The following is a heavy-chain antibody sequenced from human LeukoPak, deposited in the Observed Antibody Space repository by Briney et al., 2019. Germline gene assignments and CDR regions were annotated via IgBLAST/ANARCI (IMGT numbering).Heavy chain of an antibody. D-gene: IGHD2-2*01. J-gene: IGHJ5*02. V-gene: IGHV1-69*05. Sequence: GASVKVSCKASGYTFTSYAMNWVRQAPGQGLEWMGWIIPIFGTANYAQKFQGRVTITTDESTSTAYMELSSLRSEDTAVYYCARDEGYCSSTSCYPYNWFDPWGQGTLVTVSS. CDR3: ARDEGYCSSTSCYPYNWFDP. CDR1: GYTFTSYA. CDR2: IIPIFGTA.